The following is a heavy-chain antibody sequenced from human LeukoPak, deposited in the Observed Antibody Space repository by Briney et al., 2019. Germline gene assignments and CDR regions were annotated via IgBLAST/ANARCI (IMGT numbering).Heavy chain of an antibody. CDR3: AREDDYDFWSGSYYYYYMDV. CDR1: GFTFSSYA. Sequence: GGSLRLSCAASGFTFSSYAMSWVRQAPGKGLEWVSAISGSGGSTYYADSVKGRFTISRDNAKNSLYLQMNSLRAEDTAVYYCAREDDYDFWSGSYYYYYMDVWGIGTTVTVSS. V-gene: IGHV3-23*01. CDR2: ISGSGGST. J-gene: IGHJ6*03. D-gene: IGHD3-3*01.